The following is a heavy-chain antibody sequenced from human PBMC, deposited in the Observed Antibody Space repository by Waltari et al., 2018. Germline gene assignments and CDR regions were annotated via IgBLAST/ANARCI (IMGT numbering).Heavy chain of an antibody. J-gene: IGHJ3*02. D-gene: IGHD6-19*01. V-gene: IGHV4-59*01. CDR2: IYYSGST. CDR3: ARDLAVAGYDAFDI. CDR1: GGSISSYY. Sequence: QVQLQESGPGLVKPSETLSLTCTVSGGSISSYYWRWLRQPPGKGLEWIGYIYYSGSTNYNPSLKSRVTISVDTSKNQFSLKLSSVTAADTAVYYCARDLAVAGYDAFDIWGQGTMVTVSS.